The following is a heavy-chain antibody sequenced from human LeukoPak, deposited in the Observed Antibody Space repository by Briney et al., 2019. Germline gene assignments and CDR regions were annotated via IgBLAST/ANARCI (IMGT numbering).Heavy chain of an antibody. Sequence: PGGSLRLSRAASGLTFSSYWMSWVRQAPGKGLEWVANIKQDGSQKYYVDSVKGRFTISRDNAKNSLYLQMNSLSAEDTAVYYCAGAGLDYWGREPWSPSPQ. J-gene: IGHJ4*02. CDR2: IKQDGSQK. V-gene: IGHV3-7*03. CDR1: GLTFSSYW. CDR3: AGAGLDY.